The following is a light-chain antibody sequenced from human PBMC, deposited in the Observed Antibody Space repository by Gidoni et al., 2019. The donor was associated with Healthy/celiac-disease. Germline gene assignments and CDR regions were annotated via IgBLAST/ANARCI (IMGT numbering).Light chain of an antibody. J-gene: IGKJ1*01. CDR3: QQYNNWPPRT. CDR2: GAS. CDR1: QSVSSN. Sequence: EIVMTHSPATLSVSPGERATLSCRASQSVSSNLAWYQQKPGQSPRPLIYGASTRATGIPARFSGSGSGTECTLTIRSLQSEDFAVDYCQQYNNWPPRTFGQGTKVEIK. V-gene: IGKV3-15*01.